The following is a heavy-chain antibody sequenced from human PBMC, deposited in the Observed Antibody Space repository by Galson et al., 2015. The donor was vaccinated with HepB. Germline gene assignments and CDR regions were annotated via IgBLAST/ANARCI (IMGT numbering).Heavy chain of an antibody. J-gene: IGHJ5*02. V-gene: IGHV1-8*01. Sequence: SVKVSCKASGYTFTSYDINWVRQATGQGLEWMGWMNPNSGNTGYAQKFQGRVTMTRNTSISTAYMELSSLRSEDTAVYYCARGPPAVATIFGVVIIRPWFDPWGQGTLVTVSS. CDR1: GYTFTSYD. CDR2: MNPNSGNT. D-gene: IGHD3-3*01. CDR3: ARGPPAVATIFGVVIIRPWFDP.